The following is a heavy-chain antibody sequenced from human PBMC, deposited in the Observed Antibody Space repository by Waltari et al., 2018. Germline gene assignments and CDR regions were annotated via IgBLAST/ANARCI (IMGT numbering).Heavy chain of an antibody. CDR2: IWYDGSKE. CDR1: GFSFKTFG. J-gene: IGHJ6*02. Sequence: QLVESGGGVVQPGGSLTLSCAASGFSFKTFGIHWVRQAPGKGLEWVAVIWYDGSKEYYVESVKGRFTISRDNSKNTLYLQMSSLRVEDTAVYYCARDSTGFLYYYHGMDVWGQGTTVTVSS. D-gene: IGHD3-9*01. V-gene: IGHV3-33*01. CDR3: ARDSTGFLYYYHGMDV.